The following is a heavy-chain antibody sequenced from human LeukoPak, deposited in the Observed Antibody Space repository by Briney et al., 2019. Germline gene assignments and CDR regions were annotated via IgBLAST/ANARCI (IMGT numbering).Heavy chain of an antibody. J-gene: IGHJ4*02. CDR2: ISGSGGST. D-gene: IGHD3-22*01. Sequence: GGSLRLSCAASGFTFSSYAMSWVRQAPGKGLEWVSAISGSGGSTYYADSVKGRFTISRDNSKNTLYLQMNSLRAEDTAVHYCAKDPPRDYYDSSGYPTIDYWGQGTLVTVSS. CDR1: GFTFSSYA. V-gene: IGHV3-23*01. CDR3: AKDPPRDYYDSSGYPTIDY.